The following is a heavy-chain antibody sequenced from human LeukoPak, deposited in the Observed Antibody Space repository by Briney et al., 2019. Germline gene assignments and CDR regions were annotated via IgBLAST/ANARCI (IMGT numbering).Heavy chain of an antibody. CDR1: GGSLTSSYSY. CDR2: VSYSGST. Sequence: SETLSLTCTVSGGSLTSSYSYWGWIRQAPGKGLEWIGSVSYSGSTYYSPSLKSRVTVSVDTSKNQFSLRLRSVTAADTAVYYCARVAVSVVGTDYWGQGTLVTVSS. CDR3: ARVAVSVVGTDY. V-gene: IGHV4-39*07. D-gene: IGHD2-2*01. J-gene: IGHJ4*02.